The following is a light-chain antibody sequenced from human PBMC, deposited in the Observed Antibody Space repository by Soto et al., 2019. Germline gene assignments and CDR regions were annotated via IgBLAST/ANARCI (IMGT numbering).Light chain of an antibody. V-gene: IGKV3-15*01. J-gene: IGKJ4*01. Sequence: EIVMTQSPGTLSLSPGDTATLSCRASQSLGSDLAWYQQKPGQAPRLLIFGASARPTGIPARISGSGSGTDFTLTISSLQPEDFATYFCQQSYITPAGFGGGTKVDIK. CDR1: QSLGSD. CDR3: QQSYITPAG. CDR2: GAS.